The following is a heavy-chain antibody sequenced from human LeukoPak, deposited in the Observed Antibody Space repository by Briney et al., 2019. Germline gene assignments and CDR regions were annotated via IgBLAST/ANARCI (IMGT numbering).Heavy chain of an antibody. D-gene: IGHD2-15*01. Sequence: GGSLRLSCAASGFTFSSYAMSWVRQAPGKGLEWVSAISGSGGSTYYADSVKGRFTISRDNSKNTLYLQVNSLRAEDTAVYFCVREKSVVVSSSYYFFDLWGRGTLVTVSS. CDR2: ISGSGGST. CDR1: GFTFSSYA. V-gene: IGHV3-23*01. J-gene: IGHJ2*01. CDR3: VREKSVVVSSSYYFFDL.